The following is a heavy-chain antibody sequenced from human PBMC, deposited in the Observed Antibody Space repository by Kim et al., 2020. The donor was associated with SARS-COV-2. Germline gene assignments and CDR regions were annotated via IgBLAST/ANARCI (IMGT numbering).Heavy chain of an antibody. V-gene: IGHV4-4*09. D-gene: IGHD4-17*01. Sequence: YNPSLKSRDTISVDTSKTQFSLKLSSVTAADTAVYYCASTTVDYYWYFDLWGRGTLVTVSS. CDR3: ASTTVDYYWYFDL. J-gene: IGHJ2*01.